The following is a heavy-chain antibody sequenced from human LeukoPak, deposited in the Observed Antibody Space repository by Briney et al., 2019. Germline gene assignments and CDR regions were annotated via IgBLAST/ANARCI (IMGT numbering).Heavy chain of an antibody. Sequence: TGGSLRLSCAASGFTFSSYWMSWVRQAPGKGLEWVSSISGSGGSTYYTDSVKGRFTISRDNSRSTVYLQMTSLRVEDTAVYYCAKDEDGSGSFGYWGQGTVVTVSS. CDR2: ISGSGGST. D-gene: IGHD3-10*01. CDR1: GFTFSSYW. V-gene: IGHV3-23*01. J-gene: IGHJ4*02. CDR3: AKDEDGSGSFGY.